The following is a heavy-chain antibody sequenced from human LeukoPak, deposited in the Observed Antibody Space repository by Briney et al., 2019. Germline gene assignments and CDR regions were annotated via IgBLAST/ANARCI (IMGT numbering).Heavy chain of an antibody. CDR3: ASHCSSTSCLDY. J-gene: IGHJ4*02. CDR2: INSDGSST. D-gene: IGHD2-2*01. Sequence: PGGSLRLSCAASGFTLSSYWMHWVRQAPGKGLVWVSRINSDGSSTSYADSVKGRFTISRDNAKNTLYLQMNSLRVEDTAVYYCASHCSSTSCLDYWGQGTLVTVSS. V-gene: IGHV3-74*01. CDR1: GFTLSSYW.